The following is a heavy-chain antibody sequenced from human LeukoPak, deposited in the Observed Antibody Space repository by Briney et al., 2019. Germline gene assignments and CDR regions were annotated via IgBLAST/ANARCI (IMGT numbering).Heavy chain of an antibody. CDR3: ARQMDYDILTGYYRVFDY. V-gene: IGHV5-51*01. J-gene: IGHJ4*02. Sequence: GESLKISYKGSGYSFTSYWIGWVSQMPGKGLGWMGIIYPGDSDTRYSPSFQGQVTISADKSISTAYLQWSSLKASDTAMYYCARQMDYDILTGYYRVFDYWGQGTLVTVSS. CDR2: IYPGDSDT. CDR1: GYSFTSYW. D-gene: IGHD3-9*01.